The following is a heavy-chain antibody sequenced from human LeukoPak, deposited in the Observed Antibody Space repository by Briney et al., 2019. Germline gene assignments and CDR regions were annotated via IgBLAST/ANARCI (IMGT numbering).Heavy chain of an antibody. Sequence: GESLKISCKGSGYSFTSYWIGWVRQMPGKGLEWMGIIYPGDSDTRYSPSFQGKVTISADKSISTAYLQWSSLKASDTAMYYCAISYGAQGNCSSTSCYAGGLGYWGQGTLVTVSS. V-gene: IGHV5-51*01. CDR2: IYPGDSDT. CDR3: AISYGAQGNCSSTSCYAGGLGY. CDR1: GYSFTSYW. J-gene: IGHJ4*02. D-gene: IGHD2-2*01.